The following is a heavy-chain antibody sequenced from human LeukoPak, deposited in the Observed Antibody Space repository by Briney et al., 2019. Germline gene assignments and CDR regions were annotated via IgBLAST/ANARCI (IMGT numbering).Heavy chain of an antibody. CDR2: LYSGGSP. D-gene: IGHD1-26*01. CDR1: GFSVSSNY. V-gene: IGHV3-66*01. Sequence: GSLRLSCAASGFSVSSNYMSWVRQAPGKGLEWVSILYSGGSPYYAESVKGRFTISRDNSKNTLLLQMNNLGAEDTAMYYCARVVLGVVGTSYDAFDIWGQGTMVTVSS. CDR3: ARVVLGVVGTSYDAFDI. J-gene: IGHJ3*02.